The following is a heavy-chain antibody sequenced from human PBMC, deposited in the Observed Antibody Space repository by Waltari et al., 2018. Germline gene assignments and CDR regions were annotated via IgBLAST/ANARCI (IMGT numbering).Heavy chain of an antibody. CDR2: IYYSGST. CDR1: GGSISSYY. D-gene: IGHD2-15*01. CDR3: ARDRRIGEAEVCDY. V-gene: IGHV4-59*01. J-gene: IGHJ4*02. Sequence: QVQLQESGSGLVKPSETLSLTCTVSGGSISSYYWSWIRQPPGKGLEWIGYIYYSGSTNYNPSLKSRVTISVDTSKNQFSLKLSSVTAADTALYYCARDRRIGEAEVCDYWGQGTLVTVSS.